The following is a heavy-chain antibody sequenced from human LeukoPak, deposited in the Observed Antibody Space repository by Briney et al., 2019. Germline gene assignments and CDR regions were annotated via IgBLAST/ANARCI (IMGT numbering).Heavy chain of an antibody. CDR2: IRYDGSNK. CDR1: GFTFSSYG. Sequence: GGSLRLSCAASGFTFSSYGMHWVRQAPGKGLEWVAFIRYDGSNKYYADSVKGRFTISRDNSKNTLNLQMNSLRAEDTAVYYCARVNGSLYSSGWYRRGYFDYWGQGTLVTVSS. J-gene: IGHJ4*02. D-gene: IGHD6-19*01. V-gene: IGHV3-30*02. CDR3: ARVNGSLYSSGWYRRGYFDY.